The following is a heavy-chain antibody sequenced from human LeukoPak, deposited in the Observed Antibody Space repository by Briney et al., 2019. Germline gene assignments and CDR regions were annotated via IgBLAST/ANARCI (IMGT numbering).Heavy chain of an antibody. J-gene: IGHJ4*02. V-gene: IGHV4-59*01. CDR3: ARRGGGTYSIRWEYYFDY. D-gene: IGHD6-13*01. CDR1: GGSISSYY. Sequence: SETLSLTCTVSGGSISSYYWSWIRQPPGKGLEWIGYIYYSGSTNYNPSLKSRVTISVDTSKNQFSLKLSSVTAADTAVYYCARRGGGTYSIRWEYYFDYWGQGTLVTVSS. CDR2: IYYSGST.